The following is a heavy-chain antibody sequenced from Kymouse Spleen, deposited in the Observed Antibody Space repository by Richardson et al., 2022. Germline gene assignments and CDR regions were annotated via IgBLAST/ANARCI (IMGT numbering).Heavy chain of an antibody. CDR3: AREGAGVYYYYYGMDV. CDR2: INHSGST. J-gene: IGHJ6*02. Sequence: QVQLQQWGAGLLKPSETLSLTCAVYGGSFSGYYWSWIRQPPGKGLEWIGEINHSGSTNYNPSLKSRVTISVDTSKNQFSLKLSSVTAADTAVYYCAREGAGVYYYYYGMDVWGQGTTVTVSS. V-gene: IGHV4-34*01. CDR1: GGSFSGYY. D-gene: IGHD6-19*01,IGHD7-27*02.